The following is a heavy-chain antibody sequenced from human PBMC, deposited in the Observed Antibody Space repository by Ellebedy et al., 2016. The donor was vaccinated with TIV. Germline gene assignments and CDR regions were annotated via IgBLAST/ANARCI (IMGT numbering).Heavy chain of an antibody. J-gene: IGHJ4*02. CDR1: GGSITSYY. V-gene: IGHV4-59*12. D-gene: IGHD1-1*01. CDR3: TRGGTSYSDY. Sequence: SETLSLTCTVSGGSITSYYWSWIRQLPGKGLEWIGYIYYIGHTNYNPSLKSRVTISVDTSNQFSLKLSSVTAADTAMYYCTRGGTSYSDYWGQGTLVTVSS. CDR2: IYYIGHT.